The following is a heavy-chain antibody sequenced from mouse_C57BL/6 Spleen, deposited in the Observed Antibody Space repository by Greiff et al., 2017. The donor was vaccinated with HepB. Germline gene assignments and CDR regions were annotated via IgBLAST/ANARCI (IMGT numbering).Heavy chain of an antibody. CDR1: GFNIKDDY. J-gene: IGHJ2*01. D-gene: IGHD1-1*01. CDR2: IDPENGDT. Sequence: EVKLQQSGAELVRPGASVKLSCTASGFNIKDDYMHWVKQRPEQGLEWIGWIDPENGDTEYASKFQGKATITADTSSNTAYLQLSSLTSEDTAVYYCTTDTTVVAGDYWGQGTTLTVSS. V-gene: IGHV14-4*01. CDR3: TTDTTVVAGDY.